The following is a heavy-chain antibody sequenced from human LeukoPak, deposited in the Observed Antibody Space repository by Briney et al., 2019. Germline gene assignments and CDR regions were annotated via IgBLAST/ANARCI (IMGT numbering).Heavy chain of an antibody. CDR1: GYTFTSYA. D-gene: IGHD1-26*01. V-gene: IGHV1-3*01. Sequence: ASVKVSCKASGYTFTSYAIHWVRQAPGQRLEWMGWISAGNGNTKYSQNFQGRVTFISNTSATTAFMELSSLRSEDAAVYYCARDSGSGSNDYWGQRTLVTVSS. CDR3: ARDSGSGSNDY. CDR2: ISAGNGNT. J-gene: IGHJ4*02.